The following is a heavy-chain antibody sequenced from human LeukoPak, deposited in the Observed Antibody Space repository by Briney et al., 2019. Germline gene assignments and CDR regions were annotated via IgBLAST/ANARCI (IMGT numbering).Heavy chain of an antibody. J-gene: IGHJ3*02. CDR1: GFTFDDYA. CDR3: TKDVKYRSFDAFDI. Sequence: PGGSLRLSCAASGFTFDDYAMHWVRQAPGKGLEWVSGISWNSGMIGCADSVKGRFTISRDNAKDSLYLQMNSLRVDDMALYFCTKDVKYRSFDAFDIWGQGTMVAVSS. CDR2: ISWNSGMI. D-gene: IGHD5-18*01. V-gene: IGHV3-9*03.